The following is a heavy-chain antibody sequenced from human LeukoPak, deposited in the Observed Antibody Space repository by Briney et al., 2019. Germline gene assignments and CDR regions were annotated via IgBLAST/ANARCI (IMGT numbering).Heavy chain of an antibody. CDR1: GGSFSGYY. V-gene: IGHV4-34*01. D-gene: IGHD3-22*01. CDR2: INHSGST. Sequence: SETLSFTCAVYGGSFSGYYWSWIRQPPGKGLEWIGEINHSGSTNYNPSLTSRVTISVDTSKNQFSLKLSSVTAADTAVYYCARGRSLVSYYYYYYYMDVWGKGTSVTVSS. J-gene: IGHJ6*03. CDR3: ARGRSLVSYYYYYYYMDV.